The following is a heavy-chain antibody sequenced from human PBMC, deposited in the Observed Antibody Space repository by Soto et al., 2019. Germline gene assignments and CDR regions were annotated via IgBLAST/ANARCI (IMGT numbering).Heavy chain of an antibody. D-gene: IGHD5-12*01. CDR1: GYTFINYH. CDR2: INTYNGMT. V-gene: IGHV1-18*01. J-gene: IGHJ4*02. CDR3: AKSPRGEMATD. Sequence: QVQLVLSGGEVKKPGASVTVSCKASGYTFINYHITWVRQAPGQGLEWMAWINTYNGMTDYAQRFQGRVTMTRDTSTSTAYMELRTLGSADTAEYFCAKSPRGEMATDWGQGTLVTVSS.